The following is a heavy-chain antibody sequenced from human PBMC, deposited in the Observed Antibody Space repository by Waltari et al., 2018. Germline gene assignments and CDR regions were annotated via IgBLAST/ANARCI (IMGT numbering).Heavy chain of an antibody. CDR3: ARAEWELPFDY. Sequence: EVQLVESGGGLVQPGGSPRLSCAASGFTFSSYSVNWVRQAPGKGLVWVSYISSSSSTIYYADSVKGRFTISRDNAKNSLYLQMNSLRAEDTAVYYCARAEWELPFDYWGQGTLVTVSS. CDR1: GFTFSSYS. D-gene: IGHD1-26*01. V-gene: IGHV3-48*04. J-gene: IGHJ4*02. CDR2: ISSSSSTI.